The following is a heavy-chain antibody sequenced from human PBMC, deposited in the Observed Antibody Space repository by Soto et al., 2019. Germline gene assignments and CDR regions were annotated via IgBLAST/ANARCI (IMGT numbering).Heavy chain of an antibody. V-gene: IGHV1-69*01. CDR2: IIPIFGTA. D-gene: IGHD6-19*01. CDR3: ARSGYSNGWYHWFFDF. Sequence: QVQLVQSGAEVRKPGSSVKVSCKASGGTFSRHAISWVRQAPGQGLEWMGGIIPIFGTANHAQKFQGRVTIIADESTSTVYMELSSLRSEDTAVYYCARSGYSNGWYHWFFDFWGRGTLVTVSS. CDR1: GGTFSRHA. J-gene: IGHJ2*01.